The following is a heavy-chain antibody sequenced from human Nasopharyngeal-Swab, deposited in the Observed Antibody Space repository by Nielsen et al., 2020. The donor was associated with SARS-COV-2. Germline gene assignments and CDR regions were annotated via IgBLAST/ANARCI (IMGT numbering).Heavy chain of an antibody. CDR1: GYTFTSYG. CDR3: ASFGGYYDYYYYGMDV. J-gene: IGHJ6*02. Sequence: ASVKVSCKASGYTFTSYGISWVRQAPGQGLEWMGWISAYNGNTNYAQKLQGRVTMTTDTSTSTAYMELRSLRSDDTAVYYCASFGGYYDYYYYGMDVWGQGTTVTVSS. D-gene: IGHD1-26*01. V-gene: IGHV1-18*01. CDR2: ISAYNGNT.